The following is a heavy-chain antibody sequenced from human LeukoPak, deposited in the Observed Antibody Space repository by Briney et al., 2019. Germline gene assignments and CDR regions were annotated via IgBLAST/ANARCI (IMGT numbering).Heavy chain of an antibody. CDR2: MNPNSGNT. CDR1: GYTFTSYD. CDR3: ARGPHSPFLKWLRKYYYYGMDV. D-gene: IGHD3-3*01. J-gene: IGHJ6*02. Sequence: ASVKVSCKASGYTFTSYDINWVRQATGQGLEWMGWMNPNSGNTGYAQKFQGRVTMTRNTSISTAYMELSSLRSEDTAVYYCARGPHSPFLKWLRKYYYYGMDVWGQGTTVTVSS. V-gene: IGHV1-8*01.